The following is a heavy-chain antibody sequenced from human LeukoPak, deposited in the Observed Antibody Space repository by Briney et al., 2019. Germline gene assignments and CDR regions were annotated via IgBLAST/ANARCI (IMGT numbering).Heavy chain of an antibody. CDR2: IFPSGGEI. CDR3: ARDGDTVLTRGYYYYMDV. Sequence: GGSLRLSCAASGFTFSTFAMIWVRQPPGKGLEWVSSIFPSGGEIHYADSVRGRFTISRDNSKSTLSLQMNSLRAEDTAVYYCARDGDTVLTRGYYYYMDVWGKGTTLTVSS. J-gene: IGHJ6*03. V-gene: IGHV3-23*01. CDR1: GFTFSTFA. D-gene: IGHD4-23*01.